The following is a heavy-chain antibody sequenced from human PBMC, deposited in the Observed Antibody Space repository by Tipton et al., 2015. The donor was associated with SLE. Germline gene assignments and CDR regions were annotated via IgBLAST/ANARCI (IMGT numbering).Heavy chain of an antibody. J-gene: IGHJ4*02. CDR2: IYYSGST. CDR3: VSGYLDY. V-gene: IGHV4-59*08. CDR1: GGSISSYY. Sequence: LRLSCTVSGGSISSYYWSWIQQPPGKGLEWIGYIYYSGSTNYNPSLKSRVTISVDTSKNQFSLKLSSVTAADTAVYYCVSGYLDYWGQGTLVTVSS.